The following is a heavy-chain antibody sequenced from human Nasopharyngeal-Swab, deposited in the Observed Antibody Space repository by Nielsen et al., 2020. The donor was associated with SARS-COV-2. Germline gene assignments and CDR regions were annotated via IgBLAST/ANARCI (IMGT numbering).Heavy chain of an antibody. J-gene: IGHJ4*02. CDR2: IYYSGST. D-gene: IGHD5-24*01. CDR1: GGSISSYY. CDR3: ARMATPHPSFDY. Sequence: ESLNISCTVSGGSISSYYWSWIRQPPGKGLEWIGYIYYSGSTNYNPSLKSRVTISVDTSKNQFSLKLSSVTAADTAVYYCARMATPHPSFDYWGQGTLVTVSS. V-gene: IGHV4-59*01.